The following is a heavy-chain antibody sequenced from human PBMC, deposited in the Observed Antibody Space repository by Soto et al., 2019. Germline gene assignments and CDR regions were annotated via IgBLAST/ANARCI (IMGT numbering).Heavy chain of an antibody. D-gene: IGHD3-3*01. J-gene: IGHJ5*02. V-gene: IGHV3-23*01. Sequence: EVQLLESGGGLVQPGGSLRLSCAASGFTFSSYAMSWVRQAPGKGLEWVSAISGSGGSTYYADSVKGRFTISRDNSKNTPYLQMNSLRAEDTAVYYCAKDRVRITIFTPPPNWFDPWGQGTLVTVSS. CDR3: AKDRVRITIFTPPPNWFDP. CDR1: GFTFSSYA. CDR2: ISGSGGST.